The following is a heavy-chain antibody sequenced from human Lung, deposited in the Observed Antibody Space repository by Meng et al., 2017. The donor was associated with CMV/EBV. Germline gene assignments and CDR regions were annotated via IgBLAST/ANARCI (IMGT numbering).Heavy chain of an antibody. CDR3: ARVKGTTGPAYYFDY. J-gene: IGHJ4*02. D-gene: IGHD4-11*01. CDR1: GSSIRPGYY. Sequence: LXXSVSGSSIRPGYYWAWVRQPPGKGLEWIGSIFHSGTTYYNPSLKSRVTVSVDTSSSQFFLRLSSVTATDTAVYYCARVKGTTGPAYYFDYWGRGTLVTVSS. CDR2: IFHSGTT. V-gene: IGHV4-38-2*02.